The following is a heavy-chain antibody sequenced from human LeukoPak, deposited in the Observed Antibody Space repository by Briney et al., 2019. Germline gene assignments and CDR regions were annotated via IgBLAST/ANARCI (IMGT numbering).Heavy chain of an antibody. CDR2: LYPGGVT. D-gene: IGHD6-19*01. CDR1: GFTVINNY. J-gene: IGHJ4*02. Sequence: GGSLRLSCAASGFTVINNYMSWVRLAPGKGLEFVSALYPGGVTYYADSVKGRFTISRDTSKNTVDVQMTSLRAEDTAMYYCTRHRVADTTEFAYWGQGTLVTVSA. V-gene: IGHV3-53*05. CDR3: TRHRVADTTEFAY.